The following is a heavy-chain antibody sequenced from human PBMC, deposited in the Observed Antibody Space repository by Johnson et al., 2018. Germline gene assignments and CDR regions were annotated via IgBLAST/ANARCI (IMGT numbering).Heavy chain of an antibody. D-gene: IGHD5/OR15-5a*01. J-gene: IGHJ6*02. CDR2: ISSSMGYK. CDR1: GVTFISHS. Sequence: VQLQESGGCLVKSGGSLRLSCAASGVTFISHSMSWVRPAPGKGLEWVSYISSSMGYKFYADSVRGRFTLSRDNAKNSLYLQMNSLRAEDTAIYYCARDFRSKRDLDVWGQGTTVTVSS. V-gene: IGHV3-21*01. CDR3: ARDFRSKRDLDV.